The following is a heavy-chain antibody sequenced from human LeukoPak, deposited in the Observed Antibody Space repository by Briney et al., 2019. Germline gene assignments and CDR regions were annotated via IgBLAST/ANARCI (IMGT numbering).Heavy chain of an antibody. CDR3: ARDEYGGPRNEHAFDI. J-gene: IGHJ3*02. D-gene: IGHD4-17*01. V-gene: IGHV3-21*01. CDR1: GLPFSSYS. CDR2: ISSSSRYI. Sequence: PGGSLRLSCAASGLPFSSYSMNWVRQAPGKGLEWVSSISSSSRYIYYADSVKGRFPISRDNAKNSLYLQMNSLRAEDTAVYYCARDEYGGPRNEHAFDIWGQGTMVTVSS.